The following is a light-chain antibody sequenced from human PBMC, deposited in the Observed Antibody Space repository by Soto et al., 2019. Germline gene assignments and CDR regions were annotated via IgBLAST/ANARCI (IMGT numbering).Light chain of an antibody. V-gene: IGKV3-15*01. Sequence: EIVMTQSPATLSVSPGERATLSCRASQSISSNLVWYQQKAGQAPRLLIYGASTRATGIPARFSGSGSGTEFTLTISRLEPEDFAVYYCQQCGGSPLFSFGPGTRVDI. J-gene: IGKJ3*01. CDR1: QSISSN. CDR2: GAS. CDR3: QQCGGSPLFS.